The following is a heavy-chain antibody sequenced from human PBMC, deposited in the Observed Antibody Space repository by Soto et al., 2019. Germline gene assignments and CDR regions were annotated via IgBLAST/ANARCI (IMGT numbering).Heavy chain of an antibody. Sequence: SVEVSCKASGGSFSSYTISWVRQAPGQGLEWMGRIIPILGIANYAQKFQGRVTITADKSTSTAYMELSSLRSEDTSVYYCARGSNDIDYWGQGTLVTVPS. CDR1: GGSFSSYT. V-gene: IGHV1-69*02. J-gene: IGHJ4*02. CDR2: IIPILGIA. D-gene: IGHD1-1*01. CDR3: ARGSNDIDY.